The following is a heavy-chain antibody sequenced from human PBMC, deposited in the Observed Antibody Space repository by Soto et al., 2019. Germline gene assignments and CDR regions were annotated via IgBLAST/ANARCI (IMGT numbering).Heavy chain of an antibody. CDR2: IKQDGSEK. CDR3: VRDQRGSTYGWFDP. D-gene: IGHD2-2*01. J-gene: IGHJ5*02. CDR1: GFTFSSYW. Sequence: EVQLVESGGGLVQPGGSLRLSCAASGFTFSSYWMSWVRQAPGKGLEWVANIKQDGSEKYYVDSVKGRFTISRDNAKNSLCLQMNSLRAEDTAVYYCVRDQRGSTYGWFDPWGQGTLVTVSS. V-gene: IGHV3-7*03.